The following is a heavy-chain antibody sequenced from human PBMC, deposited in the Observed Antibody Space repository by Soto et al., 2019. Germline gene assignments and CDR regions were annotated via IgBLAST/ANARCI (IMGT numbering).Heavy chain of an antibody. Sequence: QLQLQESGPGLMKPSQTLSLTCTVSGGSVSSSSYYWGWVRQPPGKGLEWIGSVYYSGSTYYNPSLESRVTISVDKSKHHFSLKLMSVSAADTAVYYCGRLEGLATISYYFDYWGQGALVPVSS. CDR2: VYYSGST. J-gene: IGHJ4*02. D-gene: IGHD3-9*01. V-gene: IGHV4-39*01. CDR3: GRLEGLATISYYFDY. CDR1: GGSVSSSSYY.